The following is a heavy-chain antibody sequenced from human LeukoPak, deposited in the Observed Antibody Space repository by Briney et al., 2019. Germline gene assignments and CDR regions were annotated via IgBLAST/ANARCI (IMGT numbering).Heavy chain of an antibody. D-gene: IGHD3-10*01. V-gene: IGHV3-11*01. Sequence: GGSLRLSCAASGFAFSDNYMSWLRQAPGKGLEWVSYISSSGSTIYYADSVKGRFTISRDNAKNSLYLQMNSLRAEDTAVYYCARVRGVWVRGGLDHWGQGALVTVSS. CDR1: GFAFSDNY. J-gene: IGHJ4*02. CDR2: ISSSGSTI. CDR3: ARVRGVWVRGGLDH.